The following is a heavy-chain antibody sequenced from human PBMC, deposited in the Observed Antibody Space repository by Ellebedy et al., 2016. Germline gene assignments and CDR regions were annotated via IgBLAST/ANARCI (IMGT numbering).Heavy chain of an antibody. D-gene: IGHD3-10*01. V-gene: IGHV3-15*07. CDR3: ASIRTENDY. J-gene: IGHJ4*02. Sequence: GESLKISCAASGLTFTNAWMNWVRQAPGKGLEWVGHIKSKFNGGSADYAAPVKGRFTISRDDSKDTVYLQMNSLRAEDTAVYYCASIRTENDYWGQGTLVTVSS. CDR2: IKSKFNGGSA. CDR1: GLTFTNAW.